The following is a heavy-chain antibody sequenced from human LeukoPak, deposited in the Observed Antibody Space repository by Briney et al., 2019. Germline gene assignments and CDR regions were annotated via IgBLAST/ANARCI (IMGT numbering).Heavy chain of an antibody. CDR2: MREDGSEI. Sequence: GGSLRLSCVASGFPFNVQTMSWVRQAPGKGLDWVASMREDGSEINYVDSVKGRFTISRDNPKNSLYLQMNSLRAEDTAVYYCARGGAARGRSENWGQEPWSPSPQ. CDR3: ARGGAARGRSEN. CDR1: GFPFNVQT. J-gene: IGHJ4*01. V-gene: IGHV3-7*01. D-gene: IGHD6-25*01.